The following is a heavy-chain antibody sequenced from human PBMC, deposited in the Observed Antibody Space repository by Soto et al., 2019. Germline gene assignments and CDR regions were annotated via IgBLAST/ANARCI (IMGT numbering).Heavy chain of an antibody. CDR2: INPNSGST. V-gene: IGHV1-2*04. CDR1: GYTFTGYY. CDR3: ARGGQLLSPFDY. J-gene: IGHJ4*02. Sequence: ASVKVSCKASGYTFTGYYMHWVRQAPGQGLEWMGWINPNSGSTNYAQKFQGWVTMTRDTSISTAYMELSRLRSDDTAVYYCARGGQLLSPFDYWGQGTLVTVSS.